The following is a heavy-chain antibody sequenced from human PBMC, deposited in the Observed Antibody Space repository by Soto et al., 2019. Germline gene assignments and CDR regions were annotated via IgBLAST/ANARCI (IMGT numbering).Heavy chain of an antibody. J-gene: IGHJ4*02. V-gene: IGHV1-46*04. Sequence: SVKVSCKASGYTFTSYYMHWVRQAPVQGLEWLGIINPSGGSTSYAQKLQGRVTMTRDTSTTTVYMELSSLRSEDTAVYYCARDRDAHYYDSSGYYFDYWGQGTLVTVSS. CDR2: INPSGGST. D-gene: IGHD3-22*01. CDR3: ARDRDAHYYDSSGYYFDY. CDR1: GYTFTSYY.